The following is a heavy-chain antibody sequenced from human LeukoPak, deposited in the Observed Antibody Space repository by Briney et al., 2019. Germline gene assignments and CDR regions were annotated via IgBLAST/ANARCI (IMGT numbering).Heavy chain of an antibody. J-gene: IGHJ4*02. V-gene: IGHV4-61*02. CDR1: GGSISSGSYY. D-gene: IGHD4-11*01. Sequence: SQTLSLTCTVSGGSISSGSYYWSWIRQPAGKGLEWIGRIYTSGSTNYNPSLKSRVTISLDTSKSQFSLTLGSVTAADTAVYYCARTTVTVSHFDYWGQGTLVTVSS. CDR3: ARTTVTVSHFDY. CDR2: IYTSGST.